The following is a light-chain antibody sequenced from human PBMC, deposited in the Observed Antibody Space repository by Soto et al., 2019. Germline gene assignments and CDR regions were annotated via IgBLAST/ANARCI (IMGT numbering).Light chain of an antibody. Sequence: DIHITQSASALSASVGDRVTITCRASQSISSWLAWYQQKQGKAPKLLLYKATSSESGVPSRVSGSGSGTEFTLTISSLQPGDFATYYCQQYNSYSRPFGQGTKVDIK. CDR3: QQYNSYSRP. CDR1: QSISSW. J-gene: IGKJ1*01. V-gene: IGKV1-5*03. CDR2: KAT.